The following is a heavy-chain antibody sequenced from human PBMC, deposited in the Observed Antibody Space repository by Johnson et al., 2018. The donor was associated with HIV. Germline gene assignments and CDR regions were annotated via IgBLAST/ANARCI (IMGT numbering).Heavy chain of an antibody. Sequence: QVQLVESGGGVVQPGKSLTLSCVASGLSFSNYAMHWGRQAPGKGLEWVAVISYDGSNKYYADSVKGRFTISRDNSKNTLYLQMNSLRAEDTAVYYCARLKNGAFDIWGQGTMVTVSS. CDR2: ISYDGSNK. CDR1: GLSFSNYA. V-gene: IGHV3-30-3*01. J-gene: IGHJ3*02. D-gene: IGHD2-8*01. CDR3: ARLKNGAFDI.